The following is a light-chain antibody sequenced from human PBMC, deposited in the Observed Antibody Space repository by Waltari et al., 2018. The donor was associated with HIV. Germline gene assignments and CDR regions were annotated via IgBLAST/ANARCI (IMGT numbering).Light chain of an antibody. Sequence: EIVMTKFPATLSVSPGERATLSCRASQSVSSNLAWYQQKPGQAPRLLIYGASTRATGIPARFSGSGSGTEFTLTISSLQSEDFAVYYCQQYNNWPPMITFGGGTKVEIK. V-gene: IGKV3D-15*01. J-gene: IGKJ4*01. CDR3: QQYNNWPPMIT. CDR2: GAS. CDR1: QSVSSN.